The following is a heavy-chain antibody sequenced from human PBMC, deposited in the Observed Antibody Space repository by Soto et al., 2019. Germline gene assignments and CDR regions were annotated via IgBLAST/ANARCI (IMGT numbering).Heavy chain of an antibody. J-gene: IGHJ4*02. Sequence: QVQLQESGPGLVKPAQTLSLTCTVSGDSISSGGYYWSWIRQRPGKGLEWIGYIYYSGSTHYNPSLDSRVFILRDTSQNQFSLKLSALTAADTAVYYCARVCGLSGFHWGLGTLVTVSS. CDR3: ARVCGLSGFH. D-gene: IGHD5-12*01. CDR2: IYYSGST. CDR1: GDSISSGGYY. V-gene: IGHV4-31*03.